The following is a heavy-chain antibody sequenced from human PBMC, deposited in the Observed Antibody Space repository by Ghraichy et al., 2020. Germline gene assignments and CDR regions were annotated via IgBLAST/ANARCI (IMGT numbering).Heavy chain of an antibody. CDR2: IIPIFGTA. J-gene: IGHJ5*02. D-gene: IGHD3-22*01. CDR3: ARVSSHYPTYDSSGYQRGWFDP. Sequence: SVKVSCKASGGTFSSYAISWVRQAPGQGLEWMGGIIPIFGTANYAQKFQGRVTITADESTSTAYMELSSLRSEDTAVYYCARVSSHYPTYDSSGYQRGWFDPWGQGTLVTVSS. V-gene: IGHV1-69*13. CDR1: GGTFSSYA.